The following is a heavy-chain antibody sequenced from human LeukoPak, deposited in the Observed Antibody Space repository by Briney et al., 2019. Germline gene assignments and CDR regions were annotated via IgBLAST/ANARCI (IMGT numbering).Heavy chain of an antibody. V-gene: IGHV3-9*01. CDR3: ANADPVPAALSN. Sequence: GGSLRLSCAASGFTFDDYAMHWVRLAPGKGLEWVSGISWNSGSIGYADSVKGRFTISRDNAKNSLYLQMNSLRAEDTALYYCANADPVPAALSNWGQGTLVTVSS. CDR2: ISWNSGSI. D-gene: IGHD2-2*01. J-gene: IGHJ4*02. CDR1: GFTFDDYA.